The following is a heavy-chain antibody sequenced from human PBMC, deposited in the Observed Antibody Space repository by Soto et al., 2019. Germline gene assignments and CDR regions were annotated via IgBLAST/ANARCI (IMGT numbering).Heavy chain of an antibody. Sequence: SETLSLTCAVYGGSFSGYYWSWIRQPPGKGLEWMGEINHSGSTNYNPSLKSRVTISVDTSKNQFSLKLSSVTAADTAVYYCARGVSKLRFLEWLSGGMDYMAVWGKGPTVTVSS. J-gene: IGHJ6*03. V-gene: IGHV4-34*01. CDR1: GGSFSGYY. CDR3: ARGVSKLRFLEWLSGGMDYMAV. D-gene: IGHD3-3*01. CDR2: INHSGST.